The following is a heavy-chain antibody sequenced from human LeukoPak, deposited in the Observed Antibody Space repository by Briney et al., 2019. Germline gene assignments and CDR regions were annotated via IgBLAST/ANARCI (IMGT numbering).Heavy chain of an antibody. D-gene: IGHD2-2*01. CDR1: GFTFSSYW. V-gene: IGHV3-7*01. J-gene: IGHJ4*02. CDR3: ARDRCSSTSCYGDY. CDR2: IKQDGSEK. Sequence: PGGSLRLSCAASGFTFSSYWMSWVRQAPGKGLEWVANIKQDGSEKYYVDSVKGRFTISRDNSKNTLYLQMNSLRAEDTAVYYCARDRCSSTSCYGDYWGQGTLVTVSS.